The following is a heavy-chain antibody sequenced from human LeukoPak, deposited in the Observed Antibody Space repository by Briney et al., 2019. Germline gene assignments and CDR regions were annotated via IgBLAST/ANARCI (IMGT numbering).Heavy chain of an antibody. CDR1: GFSFSRYS. Sequence: PGGSLRLSCTASGFSFSRYSMNWVRQAPGKGLEWISYISSDGSTIYYADSVKGRFTISRDNARNSLYLQMNSLRAEDTAVYYCAKVGIGSRDGYFDYWGQGTLVTVSS. CDR3: AKVGIGSRDGYFDY. V-gene: IGHV3-48*01. CDR2: ISSDGSTI. J-gene: IGHJ4*02. D-gene: IGHD6-13*01.